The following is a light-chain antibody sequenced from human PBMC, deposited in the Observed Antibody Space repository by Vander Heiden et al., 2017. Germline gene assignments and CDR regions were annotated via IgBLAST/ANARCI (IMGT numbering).Light chain of an antibody. CDR3: QQHSNWPLT. Sequence: ELVSTPSPALLSLSPGERATLSCRASQSVSSYLAWYQQKPGQAPRLLIYDASNRATGIPARFSGSGSGTDFTFTISSLEPEDIAVYYCQQHSNWPLTFGGGTKVEIK. CDR1: QSVSSY. V-gene: IGKV3-11*01. CDR2: DAS. J-gene: IGKJ4*01.